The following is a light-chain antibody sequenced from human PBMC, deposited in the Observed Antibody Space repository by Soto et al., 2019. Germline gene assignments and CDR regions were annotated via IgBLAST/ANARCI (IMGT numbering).Light chain of an antibody. CDR2: GAS. J-gene: IGKJ5*01. CDR3: QQYNNWPPIT. V-gene: IGKV3-20*01. Sequence: EIVLTQSPGTLSLSPGERATLSCRASQSVFNNHIGWYQQKPGQAPRRLIYGASSRATGIPDRFSGSGSGTDFTLTISRLEPEDFAVYYCQQYNNWPPITFGQGTRLEIK. CDR1: QSVFNNH.